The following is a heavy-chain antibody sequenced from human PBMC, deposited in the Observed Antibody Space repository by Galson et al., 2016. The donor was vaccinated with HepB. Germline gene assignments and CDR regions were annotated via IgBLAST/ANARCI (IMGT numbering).Heavy chain of an antibody. CDR1: GFTFSSYT. Sequence: SLRLSCAASGFTFSSYTMNWVRQAPGKGLECVSSISTTGEDIYYLDSLRGRFTVSRDNAKNSLYVQMNSLRPEDTAVYYCARNSQGGNYDTYSFAYWGPGTLVTVSS. CDR2: ISTTGEDI. D-gene: IGHD4-11*01. J-gene: IGHJ4*02. CDR3: ARNSQGGNYDTYSFAY. V-gene: IGHV3-21*01.